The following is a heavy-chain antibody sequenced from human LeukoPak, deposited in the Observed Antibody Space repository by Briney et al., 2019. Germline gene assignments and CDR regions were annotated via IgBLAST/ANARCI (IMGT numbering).Heavy chain of an antibody. D-gene: IGHD5-18*01. V-gene: IGHV5-51*01. CDR3: ARARGIQLWLPGYYFDY. CDR1: GYSFTSYW. Sequence: GESLKISCKGSGYSFTSYWIGWVRQVPGKGLEWMGIIYPGDSDTRYSPSFQGQVTISADKSISTAYLQWSSLKASDTAMYYCARARGIQLWLPGYYFDYWGQGTLVTVSS. CDR2: IYPGDSDT. J-gene: IGHJ4*02.